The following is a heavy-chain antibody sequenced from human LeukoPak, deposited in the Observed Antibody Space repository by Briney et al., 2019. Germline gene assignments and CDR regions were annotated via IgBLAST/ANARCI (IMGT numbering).Heavy chain of an antibody. D-gene: IGHD3-22*01. V-gene: IGHV1-69*13. CDR3: ARVDFLDYYDSSGPFDY. J-gene: IGHJ4*02. CDR1: GGSFNNEC. CDR2: IIPIFGTA. Sequence: GPPVKVSCKASGGSFNNECFNWARQAPGQGLEWMGGIIPIFGTANYAQEFQGRVRITADQVTNTAYLELPSLRAEDTAVYYCARVDFLDYYDSSGPFDYWGQGTLVTVSS.